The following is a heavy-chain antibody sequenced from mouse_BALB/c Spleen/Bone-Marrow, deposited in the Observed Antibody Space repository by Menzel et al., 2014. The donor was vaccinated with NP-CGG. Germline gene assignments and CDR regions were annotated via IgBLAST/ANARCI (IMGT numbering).Heavy chain of an antibody. CDR2: VSTGSTII. J-gene: IGHJ2*01. V-gene: IGHV5-17*02. CDR3: ARSHFYGNYFDY. Sequence: EVQVVESGGGLVQPGGSRKLSCAASGFTFSNFGMHWFRPSPEKGLEWVAFVSTGSTIIYYADTVKGRFTISRDNPENTLFLQMTSLRSEDTAIYYCARSHFYGNYFDYWGQGTTLTVSS. CDR1: GFTFSNFG. D-gene: IGHD2-1*01.